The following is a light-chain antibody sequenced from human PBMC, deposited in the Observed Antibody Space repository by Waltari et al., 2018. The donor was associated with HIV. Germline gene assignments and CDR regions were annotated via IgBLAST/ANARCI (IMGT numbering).Light chain of an antibody. CDR2: EVS. CDR1: SRDVGGYNY. Sequence: QSALTQPASVSGSPGQSITISCTGTSRDVGGYNYVSLYQHHPGKAPKLMISEVSNRPSGVTNRFSGSKSGNTASLTISGLQVEDEADYYCSSYTSSSTLYVFGTGTKVTVL. J-gene: IGLJ1*01. V-gene: IGLV2-14*01. CDR3: SSYTSSSTLYV.